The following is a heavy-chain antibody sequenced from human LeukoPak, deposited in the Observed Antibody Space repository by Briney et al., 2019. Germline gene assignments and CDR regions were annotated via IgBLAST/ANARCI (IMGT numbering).Heavy chain of an antibody. J-gene: IGHJ3*02. Sequence: GGSLRLSCAASGFTFSSYAMSWVRQAPGKGLEWVSAISGSGGSTYYADSVKGRLTISRDNSKNTLYLQMNSLRAEDTAVFYCAKDPTYSSSWYDAFDIWGQGTMVTVSS. V-gene: IGHV3-23*01. D-gene: IGHD6-13*01. CDR3: AKDPTYSSSWYDAFDI. CDR1: GFTFSSYA. CDR2: ISGSGGST.